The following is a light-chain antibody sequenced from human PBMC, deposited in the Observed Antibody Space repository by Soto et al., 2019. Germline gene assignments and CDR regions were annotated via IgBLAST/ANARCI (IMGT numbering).Light chain of an antibody. CDR2: RND. CDR3: ATWDDSLSGII. V-gene: IGLV1-47*01. J-gene: IGLJ2*01. CDR1: SSNIGRNY. Sequence: QAVVTQPPSASGTPGQRVTISCSGSSSNIGRNYVYWYQKVPGTAPKLLVYRNDQRPYGVPDRFSGSKSGTSASLAISRLRSEDEAEYFCATWDDSLSGIIFGGGTKLTVL.